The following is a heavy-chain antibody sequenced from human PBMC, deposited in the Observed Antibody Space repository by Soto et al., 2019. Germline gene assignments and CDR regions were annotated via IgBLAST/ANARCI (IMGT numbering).Heavy chain of an antibody. D-gene: IGHD3-22*01. CDR3: ARGLYYYDSSGYYSP. V-gene: IGHV4-39*02. Sequence: PSETLSLTCTVSGGSISSSSFHWGWIRQPPGKGLEWIGSIYYSGSTYYTPSLKGRFTISRDNAKNSLYLQMNSLRAEDTAVYYCARGLYYYDSSGYYSPWGQGTLVTVSS. CDR2: IYYSGST. CDR1: GGSISSSSFH. J-gene: IGHJ5*02.